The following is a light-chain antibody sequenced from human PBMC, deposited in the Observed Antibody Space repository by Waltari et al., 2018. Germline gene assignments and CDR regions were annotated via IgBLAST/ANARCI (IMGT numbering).Light chain of an antibody. CDR3: QQSYSTPP. J-gene: IGKJ4*01. CDR2: AAS. V-gene: IGKV1-39*01. CDR1: QSISSY. Sequence: PSSLSASVGDRVTITCRASQSISSYLNWYQQKPGKAPKLLIYAASSLQSGVPSRFSGSGSGTDFTLTISSLQPEDFATYYCQQSYSTPPFGGGTKVEIK.